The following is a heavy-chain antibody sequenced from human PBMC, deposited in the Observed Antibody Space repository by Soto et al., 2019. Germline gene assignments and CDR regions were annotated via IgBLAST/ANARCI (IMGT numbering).Heavy chain of an antibody. CDR3: ARHSSSSIVLMVYAGYYYGMDV. D-gene: IGHD2-8*01. V-gene: IGHV5-10-1*01. J-gene: IGHJ6*02. CDR1: VYSFTSYW. Sequence: PGESLKISCKDSVYSFTSYWISWVRQMPGKGLEWMGSIDRSDSYTNDGPTFQGHVTNSADKSISTAYLQWSSLKASDTAMYYCARHSSSSIVLMVYAGYYYGMDVWGQGTMVTVSS. CDR2: IDRSDSYT.